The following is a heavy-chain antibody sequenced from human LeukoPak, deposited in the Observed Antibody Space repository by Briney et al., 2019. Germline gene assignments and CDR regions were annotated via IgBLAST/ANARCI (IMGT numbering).Heavy chain of an antibody. CDR2: ISGSGGST. CDR1: GFTFSSYA. D-gene: IGHD3-22*01. V-gene: IGHV3-23*01. CDR3: AKTTVQAAEGMYYYDSSGYLAHFDY. J-gene: IGHJ4*02. Sequence: GGSLRLSCAASGFTFSSYAMSWVRQAPGKGLEWVSAISGSGGSTYYADSVKGRFTISRDNSKNTLYLQTNSLRAEDTAVYYCAKTTVQAAEGMYYYDSSGYLAHFDYWGQGTLVTVSS.